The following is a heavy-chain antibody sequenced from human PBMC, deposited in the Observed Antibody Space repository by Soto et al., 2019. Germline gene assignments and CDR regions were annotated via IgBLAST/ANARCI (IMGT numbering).Heavy chain of an antibody. J-gene: IGHJ4*02. CDR3: ARNVRDGRYSPFDY. CDR1: GFTLSDSW. Sequence: EVQLVESGGGLVQPGGSLRLSCVASGFTLSDSWMSWVRLAPGKGLEWVANIKEDGGQKYYVDSVMGRFTLSRDNAKNSLFLQMNSLRAEDTAVYYCARNVRDGRYSPFDYWGQGTLVTVSS. CDR2: IKEDGGQK. V-gene: IGHV3-7*05. D-gene: IGHD1-26*01.